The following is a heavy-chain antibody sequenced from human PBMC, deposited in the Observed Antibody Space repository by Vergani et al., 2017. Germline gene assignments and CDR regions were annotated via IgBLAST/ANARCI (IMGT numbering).Heavy chain of an antibody. V-gene: IGHV4-39*07. CDR1: GGSISSSSYY. D-gene: IGHD4-11*01. CDR2: IYYSGST. J-gene: IGHJ4*02. CDR3: ARDWGLQYLDY. Sequence: QLQLQESGPGLVKPSETLSLTCTVSGGSISSSSYYWGWIRQPPGKGLEWIGSIYYSGSTNYNPSLKSRVTISVDTSKNQFSLKLSSVTAADTAVYYCARDWGLQYLDYWGQGTLVTVSS.